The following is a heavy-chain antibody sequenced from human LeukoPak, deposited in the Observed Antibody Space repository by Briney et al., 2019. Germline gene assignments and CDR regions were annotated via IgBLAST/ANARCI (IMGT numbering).Heavy chain of an antibody. CDR1: GGSISSGGYY. CDR3: ARVVDCSSTSCNTLYYYYGMDV. J-gene: IGHJ6*02. Sequence: PSETLSLTCTVSGGSISSGGYYWSWIRPHPGKGLEWIGYIYYSGSTYYNPSLKSRVTISVDTSKNQFSLKLSSVTAADTAVYYCARVVDCSSTSCNTLYYYYGMDVWGQGTTVTVSS. CDR2: IYYSGST. V-gene: IGHV4-31*03. D-gene: IGHD2-2*01.